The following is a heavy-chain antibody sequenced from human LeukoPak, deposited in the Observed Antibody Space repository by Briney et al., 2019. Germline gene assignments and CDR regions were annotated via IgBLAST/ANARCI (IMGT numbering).Heavy chain of an antibody. Sequence: SETLSLTCTVSGGSISSSSYYWSWIRQPPGKGLEWIGYIYYSGSTNYNPSLKSRVTISVDTSKNQFSLKLSSVTAADTAVYYCARVSYYYDSSGYRTTEYYFDYWGQGTLVTVSS. CDR3: ARVSYYYDSSGYRTTEYYFDY. J-gene: IGHJ4*02. D-gene: IGHD3-22*01. CDR1: GGSISSSSYY. V-gene: IGHV4-61*01. CDR2: IYYSGST.